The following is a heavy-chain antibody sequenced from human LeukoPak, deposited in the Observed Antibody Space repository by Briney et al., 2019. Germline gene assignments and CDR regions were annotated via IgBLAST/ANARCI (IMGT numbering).Heavy chain of an antibody. V-gene: IGHV4-59*12. J-gene: IGHJ3*02. Sequence: SETLSLTCTVSGGSISSYYWSWIRQPPGKGLDWIGFIYHNGRTDYNPSLKSRVTISADTSKNQISLKVSSVTAADTGVYYCARLLPSTVTTLSHDAFDIWGQGTMVTVSS. CDR1: GGSISSYY. D-gene: IGHD4-17*01. CDR2: IYHNGRT. CDR3: ARLLPSTVTTLSHDAFDI.